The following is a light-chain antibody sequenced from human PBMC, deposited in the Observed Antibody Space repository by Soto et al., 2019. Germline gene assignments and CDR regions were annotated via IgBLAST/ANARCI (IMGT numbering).Light chain of an antibody. Sequence: DIQMTQSPSTLSGSVGDRVTITCLASQTISSWLAWYQQKPGKAPKLLIYKASTLKSGVPSRFSGSGSGTDFTLTISSLQPEDFATYYCQQSYSTPPGTFGQGTKVDI. J-gene: IGKJ1*01. CDR1: QTISSW. CDR3: QQSYSTPPGT. CDR2: KAS. V-gene: IGKV1-5*03.